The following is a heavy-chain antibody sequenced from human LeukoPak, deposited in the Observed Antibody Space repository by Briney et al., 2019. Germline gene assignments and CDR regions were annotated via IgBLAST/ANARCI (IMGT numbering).Heavy chain of an antibody. Sequence: SETLSLTCSVSAGSISSSSWWSWVRQSPVKGLEWIGEIYLYGTTNYNPSLKSRVTMSVARSKNQFSLKLTSVTAADTAVYYCARFSRWLPFESWGQGTLVTVSS. CDR3: ARFSRWLPFES. D-gene: IGHD5-12*01. J-gene: IGHJ4*02. V-gene: IGHV4-4*02. CDR1: AGSISSSSW. CDR2: IYLYGTT.